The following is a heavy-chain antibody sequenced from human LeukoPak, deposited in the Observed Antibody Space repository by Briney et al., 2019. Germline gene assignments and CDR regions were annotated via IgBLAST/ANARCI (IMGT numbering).Heavy chain of an antibody. CDR2: IIPIFGTA. CDR3: ARDLAYGDPPSGFDP. V-gene: IGHV1-69*13. CDR1: GGTFSSYA. J-gene: IGHJ5*02. Sequence: SVKVSCKASGGTFSSYAISWVRQAPGQGLEWMGGIIPIFGTANYAQKFQGRVTITADESTSTAYMELSSLRSDDTAVYFCARDLAYGDPPSGFDPWGQGTLVTVSS. D-gene: IGHD4-17*01.